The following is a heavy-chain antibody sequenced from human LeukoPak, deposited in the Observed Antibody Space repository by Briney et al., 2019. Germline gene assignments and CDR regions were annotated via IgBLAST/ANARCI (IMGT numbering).Heavy chain of an antibody. CDR3: AREGAYCGGDCYDAFDI. D-gene: IGHD2-21*02. CDR2: ISSSSSYI. J-gene: IGHJ3*02. CDR1: GFTFSSYS. Sequence: PGGSLRLSCAASGFTFSSYSMNWVRQAPGKGLEWVSSISSSSSYIYYADSVKGRFTISRDNAVNSLYLQMNSLRAEDTAVYYCAREGAYCGGDCYDAFDIWGQGTMVTVSS. V-gene: IGHV3-21*01.